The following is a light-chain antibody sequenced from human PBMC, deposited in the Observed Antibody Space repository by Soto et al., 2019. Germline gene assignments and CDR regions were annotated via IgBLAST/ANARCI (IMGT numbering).Light chain of an antibody. V-gene: IGKV1-5*03. J-gene: IGKJ1*01. CDR1: QTISSW. CDR2: KES. Sequence: IRVTHSASTVSVSLGDIVAITGRDSQTISSWLAWYQQKPGKAPNLLIYKESTLKSGVPSRFSGSGSGTEFTLNISSLQPDDFAPYYCQQYDNFPRTSAPGTKAAIK. CDR3: QQYDNFPRT.